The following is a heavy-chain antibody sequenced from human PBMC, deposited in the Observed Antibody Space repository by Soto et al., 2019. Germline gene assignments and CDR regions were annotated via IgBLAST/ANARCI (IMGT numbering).Heavy chain of an antibody. CDR3: ARLHSGAFDY. CDR1: GYAFTGYY. V-gene: IGHV1-2*02. Sequence: GASVKVSCKASGYAFTGYYIHWVRQAPGQGLECMGWINPNTGGAEYVQKFQGRVSMTRDTPINTAYLQLNSLRSDDAAVYYCARLHSGAFDYWGQGTLVTVSS. J-gene: IGHJ4*02. D-gene: IGHD6-25*01. CDR2: INPNTGGA.